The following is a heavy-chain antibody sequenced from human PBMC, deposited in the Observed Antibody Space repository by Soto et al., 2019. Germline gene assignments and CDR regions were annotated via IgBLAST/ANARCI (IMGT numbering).Heavy chain of an antibody. V-gene: IGHV1-69*13. CDR2: IIPIFGTA. Sequence: ASVKVSCKAPGGTFSSYAISWVRQAPGQGLEWMGGIIPIFGTANYAQKFQGRVTITADESTSTAYMELSSLRSEDTAVYYCARDIRDIVVVPAAIGWFDPWGQGTLVTVSS. D-gene: IGHD2-2*02. J-gene: IGHJ5*02. CDR3: ARDIRDIVVVPAAIGWFDP. CDR1: GGTFSSYA.